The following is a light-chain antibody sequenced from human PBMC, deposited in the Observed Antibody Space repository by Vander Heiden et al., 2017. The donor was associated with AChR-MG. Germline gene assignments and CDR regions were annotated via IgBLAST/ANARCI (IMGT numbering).Light chain of an antibody. J-gene: IGKJ1*01. V-gene: IGKV1-5*03. CDR2: KAS. CDR1: QSLTTW. CDR3: QQYNSYPWT. Sequence: DIQMTQSPSTLSASVGDRVTITCRASQSLTTWLAWYQQKPGKAPKLLIYKASSLQSGVPSRFSGSGSGTDSTLTISSLQPDDFATYYCQQYNSYPWTFGQGTKVEIK.